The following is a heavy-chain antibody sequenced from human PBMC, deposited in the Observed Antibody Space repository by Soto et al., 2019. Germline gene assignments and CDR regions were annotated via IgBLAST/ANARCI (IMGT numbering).Heavy chain of an antibody. V-gene: IGHV3-33*01. CDR2: IWYDGSNE. D-gene: IGHD5-18*01. CDR1: GFTFSTYG. Sequence: GGALRLSCGESGFTFSTYGVHWVRQAPGKGLEWVAVIWYDGSNEYYADSVRGRFTISRDNSKNTLFLQMNSLTAEDTAVYYCARGYNYADYWGQGTQVTVSS. J-gene: IGHJ4*02. CDR3: ARGYNYADY.